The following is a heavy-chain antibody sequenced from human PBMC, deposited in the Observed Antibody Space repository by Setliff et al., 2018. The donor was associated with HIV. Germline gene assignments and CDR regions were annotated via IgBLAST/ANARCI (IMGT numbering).Heavy chain of an antibody. CDR1: GGSFSGYY. J-gene: IGHJ4*02. CDR3: ARHPREEPQRNYKFDS. Sequence: PSETLSLTCAVYGGSFSGYYWSWIRQPPGKGLEWIGYIYSTGYTNYHPSLKTRATISLDTSKSQFSLRLTSVTATDTAIYYCARHPREEPQRNYKFDSWGQGTLVTVSS. D-gene: IGHD1-7*01. V-gene: IGHV4-4*09. CDR2: IYSTGYT.